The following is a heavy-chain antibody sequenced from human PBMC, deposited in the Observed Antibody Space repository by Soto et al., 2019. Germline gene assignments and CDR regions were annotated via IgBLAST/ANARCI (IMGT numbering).Heavy chain of an antibody. CDR1: GGSFSGYY. Sequence: SETLSLTCAVYGGSFSGYYWSWIRQPPGKGLEWIGEINHSGSTNYNPSLKSRVTISVDTSKNQFSLQLSSVTAADTAVYYCARSGESGSPSGFYYYYGMDVWGQGTTVTVSS. D-gene: IGHD3-10*01. J-gene: IGHJ6*02. CDR2: INHSGST. CDR3: ARSGESGSPSGFYYYYGMDV. V-gene: IGHV4-34*01.